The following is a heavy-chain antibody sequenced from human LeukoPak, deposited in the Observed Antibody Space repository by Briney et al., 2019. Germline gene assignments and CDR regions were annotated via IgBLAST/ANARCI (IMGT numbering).Heavy chain of an antibody. V-gene: IGHV3-48*01. D-gene: IGHD6-6*01. CDR1: GFTFSSYS. Sequence: GGSLRLSCAASGFTFSSYSMNWVRQAPGKGLEWVSYISSSSSTIYYTDSVKGRFTISRDNAKNSLYLQMNSLRAEDTAVYYCAKDLREYSSSPRNAFDIWGQGTMVTVSS. J-gene: IGHJ3*02. CDR3: AKDLREYSSSPRNAFDI. CDR2: ISSSSSTI.